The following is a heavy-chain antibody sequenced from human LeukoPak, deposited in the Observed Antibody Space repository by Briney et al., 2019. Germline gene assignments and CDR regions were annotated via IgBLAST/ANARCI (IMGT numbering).Heavy chain of an antibody. CDR3: ARTTRPAHYDFWSGYYFDY. D-gene: IGHD3-3*01. Sequence: ASVKVSCKASGYTFTSYGISWVRQAPGLGLEWMGWISAYNGNTNYAQKLQGRVTMTTDTSTSTAYMELRSLRSDDTAVYYCARTTRPAHYDFWSGYYFDYWGQGTLVTVSS. CDR1: GYTFTSYG. CDR2: ISAYNGNT. V-gene: IGHV1-18*01. J-gene: IGHJ4*02.